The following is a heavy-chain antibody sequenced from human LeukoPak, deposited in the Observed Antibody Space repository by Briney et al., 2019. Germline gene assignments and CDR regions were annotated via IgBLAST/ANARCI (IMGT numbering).Heavy chain of an antibody. J-gene: IGHJ5*02. V-gene: IGHV3-23*01. Sequence: GGSLRLSCAASGFTFSNYGMSWVRQAPGKGLEWVSTISDSDDSTYYADSVKGRFTISRDNSKNTLYLQMDSLRAEDTAVYYCAKGKPAAGVISPFDPWGQGTLVTVSS. CDR2: ISDSDDST. CDR3: AKGKPAAGVISPFDP. CDR1: GFTFSNYG. D-gene: IGHD6-13*01.